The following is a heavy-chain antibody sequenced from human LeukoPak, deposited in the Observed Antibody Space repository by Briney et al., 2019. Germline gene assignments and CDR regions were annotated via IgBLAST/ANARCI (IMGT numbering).Heavy chain of an antibody. CDR1: GFTVSSNY. CDR2: IYSGGST. D-gene: IGHD6-19*01. Sequence: GGXXXLXXAASGFTVSSNYMSWVRQAPGKGLEXVSVIYSGGSTYYADSVKGQFTISRDNSKNTLYLQMNSLRAEDTAVYYCAGGSSGWYHFDYWGQGTLVTVSS. V-gene: IGHV3-53*01. J-gene: IGHJ4*02. CDR3: AGGSSGWYHFDY.